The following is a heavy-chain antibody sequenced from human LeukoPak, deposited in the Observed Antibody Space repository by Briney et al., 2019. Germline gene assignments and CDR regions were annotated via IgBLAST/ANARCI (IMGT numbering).Heavy chain of an antibody. D-gene: IGHD4-23*01. V-gene: IGHV1-69*13. CDR1: GYTFTSYG. CDR3: ARDGVTPNWFDP. CDR2: IIPIFGTA. Sequence: ASVKVSCKASGYTFTSYGISWVRQAPGQGLEWMGGIIPIFGTANYAQKFQGRVTITADESTSTAYMELSSLRSEDTAVYYCARDGVTPNWFDPWGQGTLVTVSS. J-gene: IGHJ5*02.